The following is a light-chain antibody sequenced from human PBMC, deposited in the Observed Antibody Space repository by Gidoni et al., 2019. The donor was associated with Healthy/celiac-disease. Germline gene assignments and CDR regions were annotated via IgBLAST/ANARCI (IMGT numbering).Light chain of an antibody. J-gene: IGKJ1*01. CDR3: QQSYSTPPWT. Sequence: DIQMSQSPSPLSASVGDRVTITCRASQSISSYLNWYQQKPGKAPKLLIYAASSLQSGVPPRFSGSGSGTDFTLTISSLQPEDFATYYCQQSYSTPPWTFGQGTKVEIK. V-gene: IGKV1-39*01. CDR2: AAS. CDR1: QSISSY.